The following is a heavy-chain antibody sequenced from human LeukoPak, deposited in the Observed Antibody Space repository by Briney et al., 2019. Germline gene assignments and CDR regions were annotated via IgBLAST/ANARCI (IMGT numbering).Heavy chain of an antibody. D-gene: IGHD3-3*01. Sequence: GGSLRLSCAASGFTFSSYTLSWVRPAPGRGLEGVCTISGGGDYTSYADSVKGRFTISRDKSKNTMYLQMNGLRVEDSALYYCAKSRFWESTPYYFDYWGQGTLVTVSS. CDR3: AKSRFWESTPYYFDY. V-gene: IGHV3-23*01. CDR1: GFTFSSYT. CDR2: ISGGGDYT. J-gene: IGHJ4*02.